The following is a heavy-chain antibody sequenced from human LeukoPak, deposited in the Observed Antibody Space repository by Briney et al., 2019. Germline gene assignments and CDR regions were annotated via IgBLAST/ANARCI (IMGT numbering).Heavy chain of an antibody. Sequence: PPETLSLTCAVYGGSFSGYYWSWIRQPPGKGLEWIGEINHSGSTNYNPSLKSRVTISVDTSKNQFSLKLSSVTAADTAVYYCARRSVWGSYRYRGSWFDPWGQGTLVTVSS. V-gene: IGHV4-34*01. CDR1: GGSFSGYY. D-gene: IGHD3-16*02. J-gene: IGHJ5*02. CDR2: INHSGST. CDR3: ARRSVWGSYRYRGSWFDP.